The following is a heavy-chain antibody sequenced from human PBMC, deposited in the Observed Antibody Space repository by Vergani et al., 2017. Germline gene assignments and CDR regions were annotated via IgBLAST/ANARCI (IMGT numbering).Heavy chain of an antibody. CDR3: VKGKGTFEN. V-gene: IGHV3-30*18. D-gene: IGHD1-7*01. CDR1: GFSFNTYG. CDR2: ISNDGGNK. J-gene: IGHJ4*02. Sequence: QVQLVETGGGVVQPGGSLRLYCATSGFSFNTYGAHWVRQAPGKGLEWVAVISNDGGNKYYADSVKGRFTIYKDNTVDMLSLQMNSLRPDDTAVYYCVKGKGTFENWGQGTLVTVSS.